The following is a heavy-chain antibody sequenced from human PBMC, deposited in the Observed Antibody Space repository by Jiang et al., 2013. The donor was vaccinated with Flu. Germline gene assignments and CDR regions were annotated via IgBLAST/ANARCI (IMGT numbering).Heavy chain of an antibody. CDR2: ISYDGSNK. V-gene: IGHV3-30*18. D-gene: IGHD3-22*01. CDR3: AKFWGSGRYDNNGYYYMGFDS. Sequence: VQLLESGGGVVQSGRSLRLSCAASGFTFSTYGMHWVRQAPGKGLEWVAVISYDGSNKYYADSVKGRFTISRDNSKNTLYLEMNSLRVEDTAVYYCAKFWGSGRYDNNGYYYMGFDSWGQGTLVTVSS. J-gene: IGHJ4*02. CDR1: GFTFSTYG.